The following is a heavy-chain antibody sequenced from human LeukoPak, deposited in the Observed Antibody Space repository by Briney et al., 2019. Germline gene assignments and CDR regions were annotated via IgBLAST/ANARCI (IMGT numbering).Heavy chain of an antibody. CDR2: ISSSGSTI. CDR3: ASVGGYGGNSIYYYAMDV. V-gene: IGHV3-48*03. CDR1: GFTFSSYE. D-gene: IGHD4-23*01. J-gene: IGHJ6*02. Sequence: GGCHRLSCAASGFTFSSYEMNWVRQAPGKGLEWVSYISSSGSTIYYADSVKGRFTISRDNAKNSLYLQMNSLRAEDTAVYYCASVGGYGGNSIYYYAMDVWGHGTRSPSP.